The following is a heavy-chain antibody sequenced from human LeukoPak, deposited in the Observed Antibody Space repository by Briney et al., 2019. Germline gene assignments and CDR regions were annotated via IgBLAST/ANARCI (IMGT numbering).Heavy chain of an antibody. Sequence: ASVKVSCKASGYTFTSYYIHWVRQAPGQGLEWMGWINPNSGDTSYPQTFQGRVTMTRDTSTSTVYMELNGLTSDDTALYYCAREHLGIDYWGQGTLVTVSS. D-gene: IGHD3-10*01. CDR1: GYTFTSYY. CDR2: INPNSGDT. J-gene: IGHJ4*02. CDR3: AREHLGIDY. V-gene: IGHV1-2*02.